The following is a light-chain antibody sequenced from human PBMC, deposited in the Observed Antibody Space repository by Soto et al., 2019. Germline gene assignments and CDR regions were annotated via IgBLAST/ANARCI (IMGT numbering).Light chain of an antibody. J-gene: IGKJ5*01. CDR2: AAS. Sequence: AIRMTQSPSSLSASTGYRVTITCRASQGISSYLAWYQQKPGKAPKLLIYAASTLQSGVPSRFSGSGSGTDFTLTISSLQPEDFATYYCQQLNSYPITFGQGTRLEIK. V-gene: IGKV1-8*01. CDR3: QQLNSYPIT. CDR1: QGISSY.